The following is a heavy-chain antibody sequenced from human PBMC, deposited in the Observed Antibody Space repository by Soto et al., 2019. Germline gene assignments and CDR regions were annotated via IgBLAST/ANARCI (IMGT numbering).Heavy chain of an antibody. CDR3: VKDESINWYSGHFRH. Sequence: GGSLRLSCAASGFTFDDYAMHWVRQVPWKGLEWVSGINWNSGSIGYGDSVKGRFAISRDNAKNSLHLQMNSLSAEDTAFYYCVKDESINWYSGHFRHWGQGTLVTVSS. J-gene: IGHJ1*01. D-gene: IGHD6-13*01. V-gene: IGHV3-9*01. CDR1: GFTFDDYA. CDR2: INWNSGSI.